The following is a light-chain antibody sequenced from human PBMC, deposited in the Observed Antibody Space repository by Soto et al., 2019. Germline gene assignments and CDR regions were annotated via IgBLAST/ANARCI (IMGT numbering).Light chain of an antibody. V-gene: IGLV2-23*01. Sequence: QSALTQPASVSGSPGKSITISCTGTSSAVGRYNLVSWYQQYPGKAPKLLIYEGRERPSGVSNRFSGSKSGNSASLTISGLQAEDEADYYCCSYASSNTFVFGGGTKLTVL. J-gene: IGLJ2*01. CDR2: EGR. CDR1: SSAVGRYNL. CDR3: CSYASSNTFV.